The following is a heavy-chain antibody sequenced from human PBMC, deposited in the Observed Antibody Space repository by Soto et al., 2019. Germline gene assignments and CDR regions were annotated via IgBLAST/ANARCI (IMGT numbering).Heavy chain of an antibody. CDR2: ISAYNGNT. CDR3: ARDLLRGYSQEYYYYGMDV. D-gene: IGHD5-18*01. Sequence: GASVKVSCKASGYTFTSYGISWVRQAPGQGLEWMGWISAYNGNTNYAQKLQGRVTMTTDTSTSTAYMELRSLRSDDTAVYYCARDLLRGYSQEYYYYGMDVWGQGTTVTVS. CDR1: GYTFTSYG. V-gene: IGHV1-18*04. J-gene: IGHJ6*02.